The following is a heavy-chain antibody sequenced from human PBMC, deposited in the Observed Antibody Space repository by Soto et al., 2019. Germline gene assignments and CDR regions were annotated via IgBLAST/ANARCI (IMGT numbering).Heavy chain of an antibody. Sequence: GGSLRLSCAASGFTFSSYSMNWVRQAPGKGLEWVSSISSSSSYIYYADSVKGRFTISRDNAKNSLYLQMNSLRAEDTAVYYCARGPDLQPTVTADYFDYWGQGTLVTVSS. D-gene: IGHD4-17*01. CDR1: GFTFSSYS. V-gene: IGHV3-21*01. CDR3: ARGPDLQPTVTADYFDY. CDR2: ISSSSSYI. J-gene: IGHJ4*02.